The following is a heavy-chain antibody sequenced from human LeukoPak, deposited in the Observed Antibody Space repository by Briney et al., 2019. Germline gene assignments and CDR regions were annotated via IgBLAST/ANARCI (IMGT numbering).Heavy chain of an antibody. V-gene: IGHV1-2*02. J-gene: IGHJ3*02. D-gene: IGHD2-2*01. Sequence: ASVKVSCKASGYTFTGYYMHWVRQAPGQGLEWMGWINPNSGGTNYAQKFQGRVTITRDTSISTAYMELSRLRSDDTAVYYCARIGYCSSTSCYSSNAFDIWGQGTMVTVSS. CDR1: GYTFTGYY. CDR2: INPNSGGT. CDR3: ARIGYCSSTSCYSSNAFDI.